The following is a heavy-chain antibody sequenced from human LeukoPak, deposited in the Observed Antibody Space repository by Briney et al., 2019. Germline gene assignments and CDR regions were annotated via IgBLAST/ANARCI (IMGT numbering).Heavy chain of an antibody. J-gene: IGHJ4*02. D-gene: IGHD3-10*01. Sequence: SETLPLTCAVYGGSFSGYYWSWIRQPPGKGLEWIGEINHSGSTNYNPSLKSRVTISVDTSKNQFSLKLSSVTAADTAVYYCARGVFYYGSGSYEDYWGQGTLVTVSS. CDR1: GGSFSGYY. CDR3: ARGVFYYGSGSYEDY. CDR2: INHSGST. V-gene: IGHV4-34*01.